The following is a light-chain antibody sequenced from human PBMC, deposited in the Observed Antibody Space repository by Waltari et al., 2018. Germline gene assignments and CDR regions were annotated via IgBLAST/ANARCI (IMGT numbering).Light chain of an antibody. V-gene: IGKV1-9*01. Sequence: TIACRASQGISSYLAWYQQKPGKAPKLLIYAASTLQSGVPSRFSGSGSGTDFTLTISSLQPEDFATYYCQQLNSYPFGQGTKLEIK. CDR2: AAS. CDR1: QGISSY. J-gene: IGKJ2*01. CDR3: QQLNSYP.